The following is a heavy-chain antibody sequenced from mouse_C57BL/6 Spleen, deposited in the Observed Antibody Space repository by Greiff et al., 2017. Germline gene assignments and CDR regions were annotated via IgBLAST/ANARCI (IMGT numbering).Heavy chain of an antibody. CDR1: GYSFTGYY. D-gene: IGHD2-4*01. CDR2: INPSTGGT. Sequence: EVQLQQSGPELVKPGASVKISCKASGYSFTGYYMNWVKQSPEKSLEWIGEINPSTGGTTYNQKFKAKATLTVDKSSSTAYMQLKSLTSEDSAVYYCAREGDYDPAWFAYWGQGTLVTVSA. J-gene: IGHJ3*01. V-gene: IGHV1-42*01. CDR3: AREGDYDPAWFAY.